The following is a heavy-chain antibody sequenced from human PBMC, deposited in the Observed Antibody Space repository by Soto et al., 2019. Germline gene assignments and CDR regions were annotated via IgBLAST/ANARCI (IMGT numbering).Heavy chain of an antibody. CDR1: GYSFTSYW. D-gene: IGHD6-13*01. J-gene: IGHJ4*02. Sequence: PGESLKISCKGPGYSFTSYWIGWVRQMPGKGLEWMGIIYPGDSDTRYSPSFQGQVTISADKSISTAYLQWSSLKASDTAMYYCARPYSPYSSSWYYFDYWGQGTLVTVSS. CDR3: ARPYSPYSSSWYYFDY. V-gene: IGHV5-51*01. CDR2: IYPGDSDT.